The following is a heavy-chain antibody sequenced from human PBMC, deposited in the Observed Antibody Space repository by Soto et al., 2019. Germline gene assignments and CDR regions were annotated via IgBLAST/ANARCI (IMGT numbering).Heavy chain of an antibody. CDR2: ISGSGGST. D-gene: IGHD3-3*01. Sequence: GGSLRLSCAASGFTFSSYAMSWVRQAPGKGLEWVSAISGSGGSTYYADSVKGRFTISRDNSKNTLYLQMNSLRAEDTAVYYCAKVVVLRFLEWLSEDDYYFDYWGQGTLVTVSS. CDR1: GFTFSSYA. CDR3: AKVVVLRFLEWLSEDDYYFDY. J-gene: IGHJ4*02. V-gene: IGHV3-23*01.